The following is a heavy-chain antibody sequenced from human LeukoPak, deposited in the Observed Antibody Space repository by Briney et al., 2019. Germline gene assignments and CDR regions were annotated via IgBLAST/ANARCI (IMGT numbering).Heavy chain of an antibody. D-gene: IGHD2-21*01. V-gene: IGHV3-48*03. Sequence: GGSLRLSCAVSGFTFSSYEMNWIRQAPGKGLEWVAYISSSSSTIYYADSVKGRFTISRDIAKNSLSLQLSSLRGEDTALYYCARGDSSSILINDALDFWGQGTMVTVSS. J-gene: IGHJ3*01. CDR2: ISSSSSTI. CDR3: ARGDSSSILINDALDF. CDR1: GFTFSSYE.